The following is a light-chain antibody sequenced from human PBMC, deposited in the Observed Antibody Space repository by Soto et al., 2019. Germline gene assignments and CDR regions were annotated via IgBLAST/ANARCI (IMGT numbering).Light chain of an antibody. Sequence: IQLTQSPSSLSASIGDRVTITCRASQDIASYLAWYQQKPGNAPKLLSYAASTLHSGVPSRFSGSGSGTDFTLTISSLQPEDFVTYYCQQLNVNLLFGQGTKLDIK. CDR3: QQLNVNLL. V-gene: IGKV1-9*01. J-gene: IGKJ2*01. CDR2: AAS. CDR1: QDIASY.